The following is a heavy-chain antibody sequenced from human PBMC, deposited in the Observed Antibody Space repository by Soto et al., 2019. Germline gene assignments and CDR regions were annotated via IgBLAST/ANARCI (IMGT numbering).Heavy chain of an antibody. Sequence: PGGSLRLSCAPPGFTFGTTDISWVRQAPGEGLEWVSTIDGSGGITYYADSVKGRFTISRDNFRNTVYLQMNSLRGDDTALYYCVKNSGWFNTWGQGALVTVSS. D-gene: IGHD3-10*01. CDR3: VKNSGWFNT. CDR1: GFTFGTTD. V-gene: IGHV3-23*01. J-gene: IGHJ5*02. CDR2: IDGSGGIT.